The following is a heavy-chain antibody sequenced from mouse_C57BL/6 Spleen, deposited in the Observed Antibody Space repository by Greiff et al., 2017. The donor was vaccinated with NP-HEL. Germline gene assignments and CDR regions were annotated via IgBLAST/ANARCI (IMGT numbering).Heavy chain of an antibody. CDR2: IYPRSGNT. D-gene: IGHD2-4*01. V-gene: IGHV1-81*01. CDR1: GYTFTSYG. CDR3: ASDDYDGSYWYFDV. Sequence: VQLQQSGAELARPGASVKLSCKASGYTFTSYGISWVKQRTGQGLEWIGEIYPRSGNTYYNEKFKGKATLTADKSSSTAYMEIRSLTSEDSAVYFCASDDYDGSYWYFDVWGTGTTVTVSS. J-gene: IGHJ1*03.